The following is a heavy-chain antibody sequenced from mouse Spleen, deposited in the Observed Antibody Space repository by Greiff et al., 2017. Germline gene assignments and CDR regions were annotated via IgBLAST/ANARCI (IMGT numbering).Heavy chain of an antibody. CDR2: ISYSGST. D-gene: IGHD1-2*01. V-gene: IGHV3-8*02. CDR1: GDSITSGY. J-gene: IGHJ1*01. Sequence: EVQLQESGPSLVKPSQTLSLTCSVTGDSITSGYWNWIRKFPGNKLEYMGYISYSGSTYYNPSLKSRISITRDTSKNQYYLQLNSVTTEDTATYYCARNPITTDWYFDVWGAGTTVTVSS. CDR3: ARNPITTDWYFDV.